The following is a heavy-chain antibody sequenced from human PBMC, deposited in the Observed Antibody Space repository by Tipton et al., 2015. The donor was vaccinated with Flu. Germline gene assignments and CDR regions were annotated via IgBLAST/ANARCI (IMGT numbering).Heavy chain of an antibody. CDR2: IYYSGST. J-gene: IGHJ4*02. CDR3: ARDDARFGGVVVAAKPQIPNYFDY. V-gene: IGHV4-39*07. CDR1: GGSISSSSYY. D-gene: IGHD2-15*01. Sequence: TLSLTCTVSGGSISSSSYYWGWIRQPPGKGLEWIGSIYYSGSTYYNPSLKSRVTISVDPSKNQFSLKLSSVTAADTAVYYCARDDARFGGVVVAAKPQIPNYFDYWGQGTLDTVSS.